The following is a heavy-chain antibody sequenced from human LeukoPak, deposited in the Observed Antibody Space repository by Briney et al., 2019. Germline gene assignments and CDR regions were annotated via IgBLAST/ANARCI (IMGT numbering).Heavy chain of an antibody. CDR1: GGSISSGDYY. D-gene: IGHD3-22*01. Sequence: SETLSLTCTVSGGSISSGDYYWSWIRQPPGKGLEWIGYIYYSGSTYYNPSLKSRVTISVDTSKNQFSLKLSSVTAADTAVYYCARADYYDSSGYYYFQYWGQGTLVTVSS. J-gene: IGHJ1*01. V-gene: IGHV4-30-4*01. CDR2: IYYSGST. CDR3: ARADYYDSSGYYYFQY.